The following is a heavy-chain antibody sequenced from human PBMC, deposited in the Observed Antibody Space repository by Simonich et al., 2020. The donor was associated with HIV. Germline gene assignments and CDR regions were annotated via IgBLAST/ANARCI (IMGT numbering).Heavy chain of an antibody. CDR3: ASCGGDCYHFDY. J-gene: IGHJ4*02. V-gene: IGHV4-34*01. CDR2: INHSENT. Sequence: QVELQQWGAGLLKPSETLSLTCAVFHWSFSDYYWSWIRQPPGKGLEWIGEINHSENTNYNPSLKSRVTISVDTSKNQFSLKLSSVTAADTAVYYCASCGGDCYHFDYWGQGTLVTVSS. CDR1: HWSFSDYY. D-gene: IGHD2-21*02.